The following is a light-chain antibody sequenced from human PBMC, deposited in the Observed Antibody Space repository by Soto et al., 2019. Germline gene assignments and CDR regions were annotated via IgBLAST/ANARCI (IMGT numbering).Light chain of an antibody. CDR2: RNN. J-gene: IGLJ2*01. V-gene: IGLV1-47*01. Sequence: QSVLTQPPSASGTRGQRVTISCSGSSSNIGGNYVYWYQQLPGRAPKLLIYRNNQRPSGVPDRFSGSKSGTSASLAISGLRSEDEADYYCAAWDDSLSGVVFGGGTKLTVL. CDR1: SSNIGGNY. CDR3: AAWDDSLSGVV.